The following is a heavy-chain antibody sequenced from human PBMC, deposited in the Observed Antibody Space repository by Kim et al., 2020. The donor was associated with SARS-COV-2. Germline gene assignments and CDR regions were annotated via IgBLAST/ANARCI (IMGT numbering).Heavy chain of an antibody. CDR2: ISWNSGAI. J-gene: IGHJ5*02. V-gene: IGHV3-9*01. D-gene: IGHD1-26*01. CDR1: GFIFGDRA. Sequence: GGSLRLSCAASGFIFGDRAIHWVRQTPGKGLEWVAGISWNSGAIGYADSVKGRFAISRDNTKSSLSLQMNSLRPEDTAFYYCAKDPWGFDRWG. CDR3: AKDPWGFDR.